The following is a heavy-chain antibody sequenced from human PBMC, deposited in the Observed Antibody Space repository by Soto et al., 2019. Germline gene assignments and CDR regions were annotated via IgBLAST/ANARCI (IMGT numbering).Heavy chain of an antibody. D-gene: IGHD3-10*01. V-gene: IGHV3-48*02. CDR3: ARDRGTSAPNNWFEP. CDR1: VFTFSSYS. Sequence: GGSLRLSCAASVFTFSSYSMHLVRQSPGKGLEWISYISSSSSTIYYADSVKSRFTISRDNAKNSLYLQMNSLRDEDTAVYYCARDRGTSAPNNWFEPWGQGTLVTVSS. J-gene: IGHJ5*02. CDR2: ISSSSSTI.